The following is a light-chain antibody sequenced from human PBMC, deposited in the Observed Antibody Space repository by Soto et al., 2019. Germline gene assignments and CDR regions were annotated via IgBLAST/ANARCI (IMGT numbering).Light chain of an antibody. V-gene: IGKV3-11*01. CDR2: DAS. Sequence: EIVLTQSPATLSLSPGERATLSCRASQSVSSYLSWYQQKPGHAPRILIYDASNSATGLPARFSGSGSGTDFSLTNSSLLTEDFAVYYGQQRSNCYLFTFGPGTKVDIK. J-gene: IGKJ3*01. CDR3: QQRSNCYLFT. CDR1: QSVSSY.